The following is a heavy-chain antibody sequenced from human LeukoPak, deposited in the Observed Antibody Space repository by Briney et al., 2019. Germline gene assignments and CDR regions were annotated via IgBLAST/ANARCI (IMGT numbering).Heavy chain of an antibody. CDR2: IKQDGREK. J-gene: IGHJ4*02. CDR1: GFTFSSYW. Sequence: PGGSLRLSCAASGFTFSSYWMSWVRQAPGKGLEWVANIKQDGREKNYVDSVKARFTISRDNAKNSLYLQMNSLRAEDTAVYYCAIEDDSSGLDYWGQGTLVTVSS. D-gene: IGHD3-22*01. V-gene: IGHV3-7*01. CDR3: AIEDDSSGLDY.